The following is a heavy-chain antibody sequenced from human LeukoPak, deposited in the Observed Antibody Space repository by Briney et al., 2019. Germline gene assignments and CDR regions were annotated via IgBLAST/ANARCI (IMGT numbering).Heavy chain of an antibody. Sequence: GGSLRLSCAASGFTFSSCVMSWVRQAPGKGLEWVSGISGSGGSTDYADSVKGRFTISRDNSKNTPYLQLSSLRAEDTAVYYCAKRFVGGDYGDQYIDYWGQGTLVTVSS. D-gene: IGHD4-17*01. CDR3: AKRFVGGDYGDQYIDY. J-gene: IGHJ4*02. V-gene: IGHV3-23*01. CDR1: GFTFSSCV. CDR2: ISGSGGST.